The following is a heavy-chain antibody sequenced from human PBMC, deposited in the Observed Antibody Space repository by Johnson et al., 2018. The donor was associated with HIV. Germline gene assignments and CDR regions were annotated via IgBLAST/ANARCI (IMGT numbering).Heavy chain of an antibody. V-gene: IGHV3-9*01. CDR2: LSWNSGST. CDR3: AKDMVPWFGELPWDCDTFDI. D-gene: IGHD3-10*01. CDR1: GFTFDDYA. Sequence: VQLVESGGGLVQPGRSLRLSCAASGFTFDDYAMHWVREAPGKGLEWVSGLSWNSGSTGYADYVKGRFTIYRDNAKKSLYLEMNSLTTEDTALYYCAKDMVPWFGELPWDCDTFDIWGQGTVVTVSS. J-gene: IGHJ3*02.